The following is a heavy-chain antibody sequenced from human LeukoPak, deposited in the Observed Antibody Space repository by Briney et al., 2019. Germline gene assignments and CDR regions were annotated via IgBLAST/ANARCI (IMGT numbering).Heavy chain of an antibody. CDR3: ACYSVLGRTFDC. CDR1: GASMNDYY. D-gene: IGHD4-11*01. Sequence: SETLSLTCAVSGASMNDYYWSWIRQAPGKGLEWIGHVHHSFSSNFSPSLKSRVTMSMDTSKSQFSLRVTSVTAADTAVYYCACYSVLGRTFDCWGQGTQVTVSS. CDR2: VHHSFSS. J-gene: IGHJ4*02. V-gene: IGHV4-59*01.